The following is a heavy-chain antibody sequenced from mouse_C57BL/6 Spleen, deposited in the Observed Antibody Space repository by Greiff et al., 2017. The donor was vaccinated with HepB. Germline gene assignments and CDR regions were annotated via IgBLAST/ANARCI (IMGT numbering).Heavy chain of an antibody. CDR2: IWSGGST. CDR1: GFSLTSYG. D-gene: IGHD1-1*01. J-gene: IGHJ4*01. Sequence: VQLVESGPGLVQPSQSLSITCTVSGFSLTSYGVHWVRQSPGKGLEWLGVIWSGGSTDYNAAFISRLSISKDNSKSQVFFKMNSLQADDTAIYYCARIYGSSPDYAMDYWGQGTSVTVSS. CDR3: ARIYGSSPDYAMDY. V-gene: IGHV2-2*01.